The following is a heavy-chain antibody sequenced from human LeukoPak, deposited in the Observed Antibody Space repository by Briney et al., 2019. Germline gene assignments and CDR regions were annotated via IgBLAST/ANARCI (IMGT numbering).Heavy chain of an antibody. D-gene: IGHD3-3*01. Sequence: SETLSLTCAVTDGSISGYYWSWIRQPPGKGLEWIGYIYYSGSTNYNPSLKSRVTISVDTSKNQFSLKLSSVTAADTAVYYCARVGWSAYFDLWGRGSLVTVSS. J-gene: IGHJ2*01. V-gene: IGHV4-59*01. CDR2: IYYSGST. CDR1: DGSISGYY. CDR3: ARVGWSAYFDL.